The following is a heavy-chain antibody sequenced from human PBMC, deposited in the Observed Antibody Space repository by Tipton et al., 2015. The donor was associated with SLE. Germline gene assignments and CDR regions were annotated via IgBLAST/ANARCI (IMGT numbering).Heavy chain of an antibody. D-gene: IGHD2-21*01. CDR2: IYYSGNT. CDR3: AREASWPDY. Sequence: TLSLTCTVSGGSISSGGYYWSWIRQHPGKGLEWIGYIYYSGNTHYNPSLKSRITISVDRSKNQFSLKLTSLTAADTAVYYCAREASWPDYWGQGTLVTVSS. J-gene: IGHJ4*02. CDR1: GGSISSGGYY. V-gene: IGHV4-31*03.